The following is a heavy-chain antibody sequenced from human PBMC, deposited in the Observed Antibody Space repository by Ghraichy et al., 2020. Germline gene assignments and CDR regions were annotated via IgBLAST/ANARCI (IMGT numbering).Heavy chain of an antibody. Sequence: GGSLRLSCAASGFTFSDHYMDWVRQAPGKGLEWVGRTRNKANSNTKEYAAFVKGRFTISRDDSKNSLYLQRNSLKTEDTAVYYCARARDGDNDYWGQGTLVTVSS. CDR1: GFTFSDHY. D-gene: IGHD2-21*02. J-gene: IGHJ4*02. V-gene: IGHV3-72*01. CDR2: TRNKANSNTK. CDR3: ARARDGDNDY.